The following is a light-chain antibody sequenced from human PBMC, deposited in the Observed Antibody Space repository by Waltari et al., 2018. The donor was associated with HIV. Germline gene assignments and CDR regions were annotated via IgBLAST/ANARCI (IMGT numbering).Light chain of an antibody. CDR3: AAWDDSLSGVV. J-gene: IGLJ2*01. CDR1: SPNIGSKY. V-gene: IGLV1-47*01. Sequence: QSVLTQPPSASGTPGQRVPISCSGSSPNIGSKYVYWCQQFPGTAPKLLIYRSYQRPSGVPDRFSGSKSGTSASLAISGLRSEDEADYYCAAWDDSLSGVVFGGGTKLTVL. CDR2: RSY.